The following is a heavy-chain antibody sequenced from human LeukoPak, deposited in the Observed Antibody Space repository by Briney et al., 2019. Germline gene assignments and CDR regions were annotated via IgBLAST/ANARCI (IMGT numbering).Heavy chain of an antibody. CDR1: GGSISRSSYY. V-gene: IGHV4-39*01. CDR3: ARHGSIATGAFTY. J-gene: IGHJ4*02. Sequence: KPSETLSLTCSVSGGSISRSSYYWGWTRQPPGKGLEWIGSIYYSGSTYYNPSLKSRVTISVDTSRNQFSLKLGSVTAADTAVYYRARHGSIATGAFTYWGQGTLVTVSS. CDR2: IYYSGST. D-gene: IGHD6-13*01.